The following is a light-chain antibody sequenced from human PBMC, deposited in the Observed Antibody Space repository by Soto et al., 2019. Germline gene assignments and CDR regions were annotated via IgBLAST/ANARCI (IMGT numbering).Light chain of an antibody. J-gene: IGKJ4*01. Sequence: EIVLTQSPGTLSLSPGEGATLSCRASQTVSSNYLAWYQQKPGQAPRRVISGTSNRATGIPDRFSGSGSGTDFTLIIRILEPEDFSVYYCQQYGNSLTFGGGTQVE. V-gene: IGKV3-20*01. CDR2: GTS. CDR3: QQYGNSLT. CDR1: QTVSSNY.